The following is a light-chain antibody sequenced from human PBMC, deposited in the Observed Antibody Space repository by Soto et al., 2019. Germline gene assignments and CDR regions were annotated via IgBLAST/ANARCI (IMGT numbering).Light chain of an antibody. CDR1: QSVKSNF. J-gene: IGKJ2*03. V-gene: IGKV3-20*01. Sequence: EIVLTQSPGTLSLSPGDTATLSCRASQSVKSNFFAWYQQKPGQPPRLLIYGGSTRATGIPDRFTGSGSGTDFALTISGLEPEDFAMYYCQQYANLPRSFGQGTKVEIK. CDR3: QQYANLPRS. CDR2: GGS.